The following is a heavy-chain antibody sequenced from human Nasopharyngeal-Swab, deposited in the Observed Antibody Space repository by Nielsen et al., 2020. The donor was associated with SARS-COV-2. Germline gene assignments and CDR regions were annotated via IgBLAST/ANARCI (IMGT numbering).Heavy chain of an antibody. V-gene: IGHV4-31*03. D-gene: IGHD3-3*01. J-gene: IGHJ5*02. CDR3: ASQWAFGVVIRPDNWFDP. CDR1: GGSISSGGYY. Sequence: SETLSLTCTVSGGSISSGGYYWSWIRQHPGKGLEWIGYIYYSGSTYYNPSLKSRVTISVDTSKNQFSLKLSSVTAADTAVYYCASQWAFGVVIRPDNWFDPWGQGTLVTVSS. CDR2: IYYSGST.